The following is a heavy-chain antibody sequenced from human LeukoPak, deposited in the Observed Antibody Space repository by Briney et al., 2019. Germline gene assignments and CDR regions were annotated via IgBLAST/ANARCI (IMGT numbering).Heavy chain of an antibody. CDR1: GFTFSTYD. J-gene: IGHJ6*02. V-gene: IGHV3-48*01. CDR3: ARLRYYAMDV. Sequence: GGSLRLPCAASGFTFSTYDMNWVRQAPGKGLEWVSYISSSSRTISYADSVKGRFTISRDNAKNSLYLQMNSLRAEDTAVYYCARLRYYAMDVWGQGTTVTASS. CDR2: ISSSSRTI.